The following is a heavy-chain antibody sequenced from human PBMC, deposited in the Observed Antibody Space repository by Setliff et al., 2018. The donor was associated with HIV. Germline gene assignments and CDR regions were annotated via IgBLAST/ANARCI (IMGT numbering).Heavy chain of an antibody. CDR3: TTDLGLGAQLLPFDY. CDR1: GFTFSNAW. Sequence: GGSLRLSCAASGFTFSNAWMSWVRQAPGKGPEWVGRIKSKTDGGTTDYAAPVKGRFTISRDDSKNTLYLQMNSLKTEDTAVYYCTTDLGLGAQLLPFDYWGQGTLVTVSS. D-gene: IGHD1-26*01. J-gene: IGHJ4*02. V-gene: IGHV3-15*01. CDR2: IKSKTDGGTT.